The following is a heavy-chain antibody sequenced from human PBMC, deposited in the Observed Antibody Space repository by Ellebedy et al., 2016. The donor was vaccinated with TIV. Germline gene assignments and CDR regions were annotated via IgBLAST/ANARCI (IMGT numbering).Heavy chain of an antibody. D-gene: IGHD2-15*01. V-gene: IGHV3-74*01. Sequence: PSETLSLTCAASGFTFSDYWMHWVRQAPGKGLVWVSLITSDGSTTTYADSVKGRFTISRDNAKNTLYLQMNSLRAEDTAVYYWARGQASGNLKDAFDIWGQGTMVTVSS. J-gene: IGHJ3*02. CDR1: GFTFSDYW. CDR3: ARGQASGNLKDAFDI. CDR2: ITSDGSTT.